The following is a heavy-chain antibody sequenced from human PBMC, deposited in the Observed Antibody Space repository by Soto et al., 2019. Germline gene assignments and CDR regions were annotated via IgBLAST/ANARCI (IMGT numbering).Heavy chain of an antibody. D-gene: IGHD1-7*01. V-gene: IGHV4-4*02. Sequence: QVQLQESGPGLVKPSGTLSLTCAVSGGSFTSNNWWTWVRQPPGQGLEWIREIYRTGSTNYNPSLKGRVTISLDKSENQFSLKVTSLTAADTAVYYCARRDPGTSVDYWGQGTLVTVSS. CDR2: IYRTGST. J-gene: IGHJ4*02. CDR3: ARRDPGTSVDY. CDR1: GGSFTSNNW.